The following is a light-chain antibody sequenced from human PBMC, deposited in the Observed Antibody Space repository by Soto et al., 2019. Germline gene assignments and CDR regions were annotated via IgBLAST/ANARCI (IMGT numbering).Light chain of an antibody. CDR2: DNN. V-gene: IGLV1-51*01. J-gene: IGLJ3*02. CDR1: SSNIGNNY. Sequence: QSVSTQPPSVSAAPGQKVTISCSGSSSNIGNNYVSWYQQLPGTAPKVLIYDNNKRPSGIPDRFSGSKSGTSATLDITGPQTGDEADYYCGTWDTSLTTNGVFGGGTKLTVL. CDR3: GTWDTSLTTNGV.